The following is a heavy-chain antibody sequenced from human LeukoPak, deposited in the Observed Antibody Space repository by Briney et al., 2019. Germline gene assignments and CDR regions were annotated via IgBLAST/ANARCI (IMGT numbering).Heavy chain of an antibody. Sequence: SETLSLTCTVSGVPITSHFWSWIRQPPGKGLEWIGYVYYSGSTNYNPSLKSRVTISVDTSKNQFSLKLTSVTAADTAVYYCARGDSGSFSQFDCWGQGTLVTVSS. V-gene: IGHV4-59*11. J-gene: IGHJ4*02. D-gene: IGHD1-26*01. CDR2: VYYSGST. CDR1: GVPITSHF. CDR3: ARGDSGSFSQFDC.